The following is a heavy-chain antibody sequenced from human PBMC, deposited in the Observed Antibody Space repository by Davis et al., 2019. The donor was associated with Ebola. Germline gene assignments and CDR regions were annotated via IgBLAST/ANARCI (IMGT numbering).Heavy chain of an antibody. CDR1: GFTFSSYW. D-gene: IGHD2-8*02. CDR2: INHSGST. Sequence: GSLRLSCAASGFTFSSYWMSWIRQSPGKGLEWIGEINHSGSTNYNPSLKSRVTISVDTSKNQFSLKLSSVTAADPAVYYCARFVVYALYYYGMDVWGKGTTVTVSS. J-gene: IGHJ6*04. CDR3: ARFVVYALYYYGMDV. V-gene: IGHV4-34*01.